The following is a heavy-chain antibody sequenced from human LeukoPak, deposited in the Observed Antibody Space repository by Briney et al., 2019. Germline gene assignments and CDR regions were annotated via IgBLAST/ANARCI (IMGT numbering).Heavy chain of an antibody. V-gene: IGHV1-69-2*01. D-gene: IGHD2-15*01. Sequence: GATVKISCKASGYTFTDYYMHWVQQAPGKGLEWMGRVDPEDGETIYAEKFQGRVTITADTSTDTAYMELSSLRSEDTAVYYCARVICSGDRCYPPSAVDIWGQGTMVTVSS. CDR2: VDPEDGET. CDR1: GYTFTDYY. CDR3: ARVICSGDRCYPPSAVDI. J-gene: IGHJ3*02.